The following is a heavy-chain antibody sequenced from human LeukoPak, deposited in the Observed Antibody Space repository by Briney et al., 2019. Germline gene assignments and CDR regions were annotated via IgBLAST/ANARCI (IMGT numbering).Heavy chain of an antibody. V-gene: IGHV1-46*01. Sequence: ASVKVSCKASGYTFTSYYMHWVRQAPGQGLEWMGIINPSGGSTSYAQKFQGRVTMTRDTSTSTVYMELSSLRSEDTAVYYCAIIKVGATTGDSLDYWGQGTLVTVSS. D-gene: IGHD1-26*01. CDR3: AIIKVGATTGDSLDY. CDR2: INPSGGST. J-gene: IGHJ4*02. CDR1: GYTFTSYY.